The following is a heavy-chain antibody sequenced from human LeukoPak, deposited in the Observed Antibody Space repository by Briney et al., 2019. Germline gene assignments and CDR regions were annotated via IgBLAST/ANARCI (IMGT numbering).Heavy chain of an antibody. J-gene: IGHJ3*02. CDR3: ARPPVATAVDAFDI. CDR1: GYRFTSYW. V-gene: IGHV5-51*01. D-gene: IGHD5-12*01. CDR2: IYPGDSDT. Sequence: GESLKISCKGSGYRFTSYWIGWERQMPGKGLEWMGIIYPGDSDTRYSPSFQGQVTISADKSISTAYLQWSSLKASDTAMYYCARPPVATAVDAFDIWGQGTMVTVSS.